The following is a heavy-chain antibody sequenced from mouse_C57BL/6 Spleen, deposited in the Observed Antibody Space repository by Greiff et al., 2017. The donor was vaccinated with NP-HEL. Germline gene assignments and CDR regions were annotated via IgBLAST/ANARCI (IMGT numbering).Heavy chain of an antibody. CDR2: INPSSGYT. Sequence: QVQLQQSGAELAKPGASVKLSCKASGYTFTSYWMHWVKQRPGQGLEWIGYINPSSGYTKYNQKFKDKATLTADKSSSTAYMQLSSLTSEDSAVYDCAGYNDYDEAWFAYWGKGTPVTVSA. D-gene: IGHD2-4*01. CDR1: GYTFTSYW. J-gene: IGHJ3*01. CDR3: AGYNDYDEAWFAY. V-gene: IGHV1-7*01.